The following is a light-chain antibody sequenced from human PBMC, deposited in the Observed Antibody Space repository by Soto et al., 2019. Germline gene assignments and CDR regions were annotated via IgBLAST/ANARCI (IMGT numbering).Light chain of an antibody. CDR3: SSYTSSNTYV. V-gene: IGLV2-14*03. Sequence: QSALTQPASVSGAPGQSITISCTGTSSDVGSYNDVSWYQHHPGKVPQLMIYDVSNRPSGVSNRFSGSKSGNTASLTISGLQAEDEADYYCSSYTSSNTYVFGTGTKVTVL. CDR1: SSDVGSYND. J-gene: IGLJ1*01. CDR2: DVS.